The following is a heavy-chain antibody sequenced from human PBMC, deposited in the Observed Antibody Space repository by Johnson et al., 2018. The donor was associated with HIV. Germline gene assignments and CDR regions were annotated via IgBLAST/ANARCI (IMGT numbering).Heavy chain of an antibody. D-gene: IGHD4-17*01. V-gene: IGHV3-NL1*01. J-gene: IGHJ3*02. CDR3: ARAMYADDYGDYLFLAPRLDAFDI. Sequence: QVQLVESGGGVVQPGGSLRLSCAASGFTFSSYAMHWVRQAPGKGLEWVSGISWNSGSIGYADSVKGRFTISRDNSKNTLYLQMNSLRVEDTAVHYCARAMYADDYGDYLFLAPRLDAFDIWGPGTIVTVSS. CDR1: GFTFSSYA. CDR2: ISWNSGSI.